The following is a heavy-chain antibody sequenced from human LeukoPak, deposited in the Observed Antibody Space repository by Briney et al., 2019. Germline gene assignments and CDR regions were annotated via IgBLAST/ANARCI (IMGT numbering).Heavy chain of an antibody. CDR2: INPNSGGT. D-gene: IGHD6-6*01. CDR3: AREGSSSFHYYYYYYMDV. CDR1: GYTFTSYG. J-gene: IGHJ6*03. V-gene: IGHV1-18*01. Sequence: ASVKVSCKASGYTFTSYGISWVRQAPGQGLEWMGWINPNSGGTNYAQKLQGRVTMTTDTSTSTAYMELRSLRSDDTAVYYCAREGSSSFHYYYYYYMDVWGKGTTVTVSS.